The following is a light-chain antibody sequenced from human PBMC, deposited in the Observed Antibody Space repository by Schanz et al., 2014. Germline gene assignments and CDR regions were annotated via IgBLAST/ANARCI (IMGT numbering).Light chain of an antibody. J-gene: IGKJ2*01. CDR2: SAS. CDR3: QQSYSTPYT. Sequence: IQLTQSPSSLSAFVGDRVTITCRASQGIRNYLAWYQQKTGKAPKLLIYSASTLQSGVPSRFSGSGSGTDFTLTISSLQPEDFATYYCQQSYSTPYTFGQGTKLEIK. CDR1: QGIRNY. V-gene: IGKV1-39*01.